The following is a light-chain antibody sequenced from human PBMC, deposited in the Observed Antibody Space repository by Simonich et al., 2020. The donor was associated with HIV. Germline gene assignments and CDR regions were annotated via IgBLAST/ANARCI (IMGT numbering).Light chain of an antibody. J-gene: IGKJ1*01. CDR1: QSVLYSSNNKNY. CDR2: WAS. V-gene: IGKV4-1*01. CDR3: QQYYSTPPT. Sequence: DIVMNQSPDSLAVSLGERATINCKSSQSVLYSSNNKNYLTWYQPKPGQPPKLLIYWASTRESGVPDRFSASGSGTDFTLTISSLQAEDVAVYYCQQYYSTPPTFGQGTKVNIK.